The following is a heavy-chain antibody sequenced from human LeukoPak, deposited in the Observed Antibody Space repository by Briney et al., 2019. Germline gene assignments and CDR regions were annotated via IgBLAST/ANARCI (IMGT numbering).Heavy chain of an antibody. CDR3: AKRLGYYDSSEGYFDY. CDR2: ISYDGSNK. V-gene: IGHV3-30*18. J-gene: IGHJ4*02. Sequence: GGSLRLSCTGSGFTFSRYSMNWVRQAPGKGLEWVAVISYDGSNKNYADSVKGRFTISRDISKNTLYLQMNSLRAEDTAVYYCAKRLGYYDSSEGYFDYWGQGTLVTVSS. CDR1: GFTFSRYS. D-gene: IGHD3-22*01.